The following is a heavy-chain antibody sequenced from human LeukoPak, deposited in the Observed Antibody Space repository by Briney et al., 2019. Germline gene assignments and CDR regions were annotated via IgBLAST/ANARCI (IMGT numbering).Heavy chain of an antibody. D-gene: IGHD6-13*01. CDR1: GYSISSGYY. CDR2: IYQSGST. V-gene: IGHV4-38-2*02. CDR3: ARAKGSSWYPPTYFDY. J-gene: IGHJ4*02. Sequence: QTSETLSLTCSVSGYSISSGYYWGWIRQPPGQGLEWIGSIYQSGSTYYNPSLKSRVTISVDTSKNQFSLKLSSVTAADTAVYYCARAKGSSWYPPTYFDYWGQGTLVTVSS.